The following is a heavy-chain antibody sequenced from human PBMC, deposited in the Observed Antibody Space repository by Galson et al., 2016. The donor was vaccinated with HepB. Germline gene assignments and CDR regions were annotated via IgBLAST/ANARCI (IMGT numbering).Heavy chain of an antibody. CDR3: ARDRLTSVTRHWTGTTYSYYGMDV. Sequence: SLRLSCAASGFSFSAYWMSWVRQSPGKGLAWVANIKQDGSEKYYVDSVKGRFTISRDKARNSLYLQVNGRRADDTAVYYCARDRLTSVTRHWTGTTYSYYGMDVWGQGTTVTVAS. J-gene: IGHJ6*02. V-gene: IGHV3-7*03. CDR2: IKQDGSEK. CDR1: GFSFSAYW. D-gene: IGHD1-14*01.